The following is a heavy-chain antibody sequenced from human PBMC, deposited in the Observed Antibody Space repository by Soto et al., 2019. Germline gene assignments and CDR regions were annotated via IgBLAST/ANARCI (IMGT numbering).Heavy chain of an antibody. D-gene: IGHD2-2*01. CDR1: GGSISSSIYY. Sequence: QLQLQESGPGLVKPSETLSLTCTVSGGSISSSIYYWGWIRQPPGKGLEWIGRIYYSGSTYYNPSLKSAVTISEDTSKKQFSLRLSSVTAADTAVYYCARSDIVVVPATFDPWGQGTLVTVSS. CDR2: IYYSGST. J-gene: IGHJ5*02. V-gene: IGHV4-39*01. CDR3: ARSDIVVVPATFDP.